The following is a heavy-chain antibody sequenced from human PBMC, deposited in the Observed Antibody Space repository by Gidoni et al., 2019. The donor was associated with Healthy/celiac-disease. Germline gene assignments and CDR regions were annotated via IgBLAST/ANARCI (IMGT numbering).Heavy chain of an antibody. D-gene: IGHD3-22*01. CDR3: ARGPPLIYYDSSGYDNWFDP. CDR2: MNPNSGNT. J-gene: IGHJ5*02. V-gene: IGHV1-8*01. Sequence: KPGASVKVSCKASGYTFTSYDINWVRQATGQGLEWMGWMNPNSGNTGYAQKFQGRVTMTRNTSISTAYMELSSLRSEDTAVYYCARGPPLIYYDSSGYDNWFDPWGQGTLVTVSS. CDR1: GYTFTSYD.